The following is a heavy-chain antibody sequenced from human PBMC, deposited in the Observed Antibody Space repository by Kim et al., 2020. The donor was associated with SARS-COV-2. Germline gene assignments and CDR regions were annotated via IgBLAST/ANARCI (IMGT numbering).Heavy chain of an antibody. Sequence: SETLSLTCTVSGGSISSYFWSWIRQPPGKGLEWIGYIYYSGSTNYNPSLKSRVTISIDTSKNQFSLRLSSVTAADTAVYYCARAYYSDSSGYYRRGYWYFDLWGRGTLVTVSS. CDR3: ARAYYSDSSGYYRRGYWYFDL. J-gene: IGHJ2*01. D-gene: IGHD3-22*01. CDR2: IYYSGST. CDR1: GGSISSYF. V-gene: IGHV4-59*08.